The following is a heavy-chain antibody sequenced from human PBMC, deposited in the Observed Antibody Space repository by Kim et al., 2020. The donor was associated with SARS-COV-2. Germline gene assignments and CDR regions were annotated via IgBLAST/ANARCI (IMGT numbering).Heavy chain of an antibody. J-gene: IGHJ4*02. Sequence: GGSLRLSCAASGFTFSSYGMHWVRQAPGKGLEWVAVISYDGSNKYYADSVKGRFTISRDNSKNTLYLQMNSLRAEDTAVYYCAKDWVVFGSVLSEIDYWGQGTLVTVSS. CDR2: ISYDGSNK. D-gene: IGHD3-10*01. CDR1: GFTFSSYG. CDR3: AKDWVVFGSVLSEIDY. V-gene: IGHV3-30*18.